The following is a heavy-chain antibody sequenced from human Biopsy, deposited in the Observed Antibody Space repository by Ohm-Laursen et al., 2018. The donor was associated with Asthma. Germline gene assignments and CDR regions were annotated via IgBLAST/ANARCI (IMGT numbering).Heavy chain of an antibody. D-gene: IGHD3-9*01. Sequence: GASVKVSRKASGYTFINYAIHWVRQAPGQRLEWMGWISAYNGNTNYAQKLQGRVTMTTDTSTSTAYMELRSLRSDDTAVYYCAREAYDILTGYYGGGGMDVWGQGTTVTVSS. CDR2: ISAYNGNT. CDR3: AREAYDILTGYYGGGGMDV. J-gene: IGHJ6*02. V-gene: IGHV1-18*01. CDR1: GYTFINYA.